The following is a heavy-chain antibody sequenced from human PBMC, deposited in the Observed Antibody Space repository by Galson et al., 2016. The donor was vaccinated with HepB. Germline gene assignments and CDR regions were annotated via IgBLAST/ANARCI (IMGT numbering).Heavy chain of an antibody. V-gene: IGHV1-18*01. Sequence: SVKVSCKAYGYTFTSYGITWVRQAPGQGLEWMGWISGYNGNTNYAQRVQGRVTMTTDPSTRTAYMELRSLRSDDTANYYCARLYDPINFRNNYPYFDSWGQGTLVTVSS. CDR2: ISGYNGNT. CDR3: ARLYDPINFRNNYPYFDS. CDR1: GYTFTSYG. J-gene: IGHJ4*02. D-gene: IGHD5/OR15-5a*01.